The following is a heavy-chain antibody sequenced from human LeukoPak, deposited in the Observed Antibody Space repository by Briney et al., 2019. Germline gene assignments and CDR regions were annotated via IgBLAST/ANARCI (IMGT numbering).Heavy chain of an antibody. CDR3: ARLGRITMVRGVKGGFDY. D-gene: IGHD3-10*01. Sequence: SETLSLTCTVSGGSISSYYWSWIRQPPGKGLEWIGYIYYSGSTNYNPSLKSRVTISVGTSKNQFSLKLSSVTAADTAVYYCARLGRITMVRGVKGGFDYWGQGTLVTVSS. CDR1: GGSISSYY. CDR2: IYYSGST. J-gene: IGHJ4*02. V-gene: IGHV4-59*12.